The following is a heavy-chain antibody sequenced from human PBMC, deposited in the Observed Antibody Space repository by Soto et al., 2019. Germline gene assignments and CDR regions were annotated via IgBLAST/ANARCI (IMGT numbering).Heavy chain of an antibody. V-gene: IGHV5-51*01. CDR3: ARVFGSGWSGFDP. J-gene: IGHJ5*02. Sequence: HGAALKISCKGSGYNFNTNWIGWVRQMPGKGLEWMGVILPSDSDIRYSPSLQGQVPISADKSISTTYLQWRSLTASDTAMYYCARVFGSGWSGFDPWGQGTLVTVSS. D-gene: IGHD6-19*01. CDR1: GYNFNTNW. CDR2: ILPSDSDI.